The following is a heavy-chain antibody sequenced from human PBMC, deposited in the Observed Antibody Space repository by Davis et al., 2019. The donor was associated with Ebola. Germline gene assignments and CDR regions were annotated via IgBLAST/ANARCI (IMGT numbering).Heavy chain of an antibody. CDR1: GGSISSGGSY. Sequence: MPSETLSLTCAVSGGSISSGGSYWSWIRQSPGKGLEWIAYIYYSGSTSYNPSLKSRVTISVDTSGNQFSLRLTSVTAADTALYYCARHTSYGGKTWFDPWGQGTLVTVSS. V-gene: IGHV4-61*08. CDR2: IYYSGST. D-gene: IGHD4-23*01. J-gene: IGHJ5*02. CDR3: ARHTSYGGKTWFDP.